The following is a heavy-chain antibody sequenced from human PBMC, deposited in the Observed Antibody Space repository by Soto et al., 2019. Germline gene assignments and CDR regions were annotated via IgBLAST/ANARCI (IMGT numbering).Heavy chain of an antibody. V-gene: IGHV1-2*04. CDR3: ARGGPDVVVAAYNWFDP. Sequence: ASVKVSCKASGYTFTGYYMHWVRQAPGQGLEWMGWINPNSGGTNYAQKFQGWVTMTRDTSISTAYMELSRLRSDDTAVYYCARGGPDVVVAAYNWFDPWGQGTLVTVSS. CDR2: INPNSGGT. D-gene: IGHD2-15*01. J-gene: IGHJ5*02. CDR1: GYTFTGYY.